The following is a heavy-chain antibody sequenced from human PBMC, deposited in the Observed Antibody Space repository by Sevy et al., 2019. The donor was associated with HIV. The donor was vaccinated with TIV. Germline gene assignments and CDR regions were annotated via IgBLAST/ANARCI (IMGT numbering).Heavy chain of an antibody. D-gene: IGHD4-17*01. CDR2: IWFDGSNT. Sequence: GGSLRLSCAASGFTFSTYGMHWVRQAPGKGLEWVAVIWFDGSNTYYADSVKGRFTISRDIAKSTLHLQMNSLRAEDKAGDYCARDLEFYDYGDYGPAFMPDYWGQGTLVTVSS. V-gene: IGHV3-33*01. CDR3: ARDLEFYDYGDYGPAFMPDY. J-gene: IGHJ4*02. CDR1: GFTFSTYG.